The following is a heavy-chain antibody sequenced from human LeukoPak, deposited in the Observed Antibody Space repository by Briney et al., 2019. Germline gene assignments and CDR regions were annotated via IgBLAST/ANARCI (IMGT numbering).Heavy chain of an antibody. J-gene: IGHJ5*02. D-gene: IGHD2-2*02. V-gene: IGHV5-51*01. CDR2: IYPGDSDT. Sequence: GESRKISCKVSGYSFTSYWIGWVRQMPGKGLEWMGIIYPGDSDTRYSPSFQGQVTISADKSISTAYLQWSSLKASDTAMYYCARRRGSQLLYYWFDPWGQGTLVTVSS. CDR1: GYSFTSYW. CDR3: ARRRGSQLLYYWFDP.